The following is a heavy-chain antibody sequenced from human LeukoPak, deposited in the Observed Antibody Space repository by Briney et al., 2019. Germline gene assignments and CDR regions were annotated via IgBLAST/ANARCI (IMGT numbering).Heavy chain of an antibody. V-gene: IGHV3-30*02. J-gene: IGHJ4*02. CDR2: IRNDGSNK. CDR3: ARVATGIAAPIDY. D-gene: IGHD6-13*01. Sequence: GGSLRLACAASGFTFSSYGMHWVRQAPGKGLEWVAFIRNDGSNKYYADSVKGRFTISRDNSKNTLYLQMNSLRAEDTAVYYCARVATGIAAPIDYWGQGTLVTVSS. CDR1: GFTFSSYG.